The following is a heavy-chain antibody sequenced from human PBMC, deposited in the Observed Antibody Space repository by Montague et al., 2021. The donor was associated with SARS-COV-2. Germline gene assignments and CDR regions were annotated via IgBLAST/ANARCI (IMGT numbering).Heavy chain of an antibody. V-gene: IGHV4-4*02. J-gene: IGHJ4*02. D-gene: IGHD1-26*01. Sequence: SETLSLTCAVDLHSSVAELRCSSEDHTPELHLPLNLECCHPRGTKYKPSLKSRVSMSVDKSWNQFSLRLTSVTAADTAIYYCARKGSGRSDLAYWGQGTLVTVSS. CDR2: CCHPRGT. CDR1: LHSSVAELR. CDR3: ARKGSGRSDLAY.